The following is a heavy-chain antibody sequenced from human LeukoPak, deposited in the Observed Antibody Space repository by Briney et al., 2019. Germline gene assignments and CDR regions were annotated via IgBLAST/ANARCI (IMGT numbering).Heavy chain of an antibody. CDR1: RGSFSGYY. CDR2: IYYSGST. D-gene: IGHD5-12*01. Sequence: SETLSLTCAVYRGSFSGYYWNWLRQPPGKGLEWIGYIYYSGSTNYNPSLKSRVTMSLDTSKNQFSLRLTSVTAADTAVYYCARGFDSKSTYFDYWGQGTLVTVSS. J-gene: IGHJ4*02. CDR3: ARGFDSKSTYFDY. V-gene: IGHV4-59*01.